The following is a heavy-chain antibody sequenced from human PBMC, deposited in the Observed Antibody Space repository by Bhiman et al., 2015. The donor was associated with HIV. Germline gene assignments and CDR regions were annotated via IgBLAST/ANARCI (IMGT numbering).Heavy chain of an antibody. J-gene: IGHJ4*02. CDR3: AKDIGGADPFDH. D-gene: IGHD3-16*01. Sequence: EVQLMESGGGLVQPGRSLRLSCAASGFKFDDYAMHWVRQAPGKGLEWVSGIGWDSDSKGYADSVRGRFTISRDNARNSLYLQMNSLRPEETAFYYCAKDIGGADPFDHWGQGTLVTVSS. CDR1: GFKFDDYA. V-gene: IGHV3-9*01. CDR2: IGWDSDSK.